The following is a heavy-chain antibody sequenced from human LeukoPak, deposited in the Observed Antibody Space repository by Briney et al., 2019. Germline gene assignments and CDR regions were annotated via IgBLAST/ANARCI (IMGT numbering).Heavy chain of an antibody. CDR2: ISYDGSNK. CDR3: AKDQDLVH. CDR1: GFTFSSYG. J-gene: IGHJ4*02. V-gene: IGHV3-30*18. D-gene: IGHD2-8*02. Sequence: GSLRLSCAASGFTFSSYGMHWVRQAPGKGLEWVAVISYDGSNKYYADSVKGRFTISRDNSKNTLYLQMNSLRAEDTAVYYCAKDQDLVHWGQGTLVTVSS.